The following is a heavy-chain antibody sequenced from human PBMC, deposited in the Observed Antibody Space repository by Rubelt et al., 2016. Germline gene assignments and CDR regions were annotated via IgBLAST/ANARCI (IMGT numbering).Heavy chain of an antibody. J-gene: IGHJ4*02. CDR2: INHSGST. V-gene: IGHV4-34*01. CDR3: TRGESEYDILTGYRPHFDY. CDR1: GGSFSGYY. Sequence: QVQLQQWGAGLLNPSETLSLTCAVYGGSFSGYYWSWIRQPPGKGLEWIGEINHSGSTTYNPSLKSRVTISVDTSKNQFSLRLTSVTAADTAVDYCTRGESEYDILTGYRPHFDYWGQGTLVTVAS. D-gene: IGHD3-9*01.